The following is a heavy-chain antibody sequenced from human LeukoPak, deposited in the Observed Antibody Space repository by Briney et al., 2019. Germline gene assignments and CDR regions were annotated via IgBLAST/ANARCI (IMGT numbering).Heavy chain of an antibody. CDR2: INPNSGGT. D-gene: IGHD2-15*01. CDR1: GYTFTGYY. Sequence: ASVKVSCKASGYTFTGYYMHWVRQAPGQGLEWMGWINPNSGGTNYAQKFQGRVTMTRDTSISTAYMELSRLRSDDTAVYYCARGVPDIVVVVAAFDPWGQGTLVTVSS. CDR3: ARGVPDIVVVVAAFDP. J-gene: IGHJ5*02. V-gene: IGHV1-2*02.